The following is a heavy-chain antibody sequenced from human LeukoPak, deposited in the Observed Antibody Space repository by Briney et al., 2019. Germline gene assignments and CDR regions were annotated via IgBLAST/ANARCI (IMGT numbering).Heavy chain of an antibody. D-gene: IGHD6-13*01. CDR2: LSPTSSRA. Sequence: APVKVSCKTSGDTFTNYDINWVRQATGQGLEWMGWLSPTSSRAGSAQKFQGRVTFTRDTSISTVYMELSSLRSEDTAVYYCARARYSSRWYWGPYFDYWGQGTLVTVTS. CDR1: GDTFTNYD. J-gene: IGHJ4*02. CDR3: ARARYSSRWYWGPYFDY. V-gene: IGHV1-8*03.